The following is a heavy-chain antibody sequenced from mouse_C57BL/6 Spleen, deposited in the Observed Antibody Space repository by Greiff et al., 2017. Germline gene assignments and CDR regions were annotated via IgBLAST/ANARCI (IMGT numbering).Heavy chain of an antibody. D-gene: IGHD2-2*01. CDR2: IDPSDSYT. CDR1: GYTFTSYW. V-gene: IGHV1-59*01. J-gene: IGHJ1*03. Sequence: QVQLQQPGAELVRPGPSVKLSCKASGYTFTSYWMHWVKQRPGQGLEWIGVIDPSDSYTNYNQKFKGKATLTVDTSSSTAYMQLSSLTSEDSAVYYCARDRGGLPGEVWGKGTTVTVSS. CDR3: ARDRGGLPGEV.